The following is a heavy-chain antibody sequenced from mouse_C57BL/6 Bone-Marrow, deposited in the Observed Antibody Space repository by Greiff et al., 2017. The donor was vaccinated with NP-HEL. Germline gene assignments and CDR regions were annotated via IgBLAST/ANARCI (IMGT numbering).Heavy chain of an antibody. J-gene: IGHJ2*01. CDR2: IRLKSDNYAT. D-gene: IGHD1-2*01. CDR1: GFTFSNYW. Sequence: EVKLMESGGGLVQPGGSMKLSCVASGFTFSNYWMNWVRQSPEKGLEWVAQIRLKSDNYATHYVESVKGRFTISRDDSKSSVYLQMNNLRAEDTGIYYCTGGTSLLRLDYWGQGTTLTVSS. CDR3: TGGTSLLRLDY. V-gene: IGHV6-3*01.